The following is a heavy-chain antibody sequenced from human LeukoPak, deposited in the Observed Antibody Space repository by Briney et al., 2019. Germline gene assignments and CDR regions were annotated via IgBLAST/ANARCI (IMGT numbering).Heavy chain of an antibody. Sequence: PGGSLRLSCEVSGVTVSGYWMHWVRQAPGKGLVWVSRSKSDGSSINYADSVKGRFTISRDSVKNTLYLQMNSLRAEDTAVYYCARSDWFDPWGQGTLVTVSS. CDR2: SKSDGSSI. CDR1: GVTVSGYW. CDR3: ARSDWFDP. J-gene: IGHJ5*02. V-gene: IGHV3-74*01.